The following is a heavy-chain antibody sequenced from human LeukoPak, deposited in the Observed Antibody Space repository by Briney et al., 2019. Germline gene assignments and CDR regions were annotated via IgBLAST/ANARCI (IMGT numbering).Heavy chain of an antibody. V-gene: IGHV3-33*01. CDR3: ARVYCSGGSCYRGFDY. D-gene: IGHD2-15*01. Sequence: GRSLRLSCAASGFTFSSYGMHWVRQAPGKGLEWVAVIWYDGSNKYYADSVKGRFTISRDNSKNTLYLQMNSLRAEDTAVYYCARVYCSGGSCYRGFDYWGQGTLVTVSS. J-gene: IGHJ4*02. CDR1: GFTFSSYG. CDR2: IWYDGSNK.